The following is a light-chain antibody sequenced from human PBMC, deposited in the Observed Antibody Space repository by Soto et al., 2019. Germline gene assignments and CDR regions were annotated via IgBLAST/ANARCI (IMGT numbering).Light chain of an antibody. J-gene: IGKJ1*01. V-gene: IGKV3-20*01. CDR3: QQYGSSRT. CDR2: GAS. CDR1: QSVKSNY. Sequence: EIVMTQSPATVSLSPGERVTISCRASQSVKSNYLAWYQQIPGQAPRLLIYGASNRATGIPDRFSGSGSGTDFTLTISRLEPEDFAVYYCQQYGSSRTFGQGTKVDI.